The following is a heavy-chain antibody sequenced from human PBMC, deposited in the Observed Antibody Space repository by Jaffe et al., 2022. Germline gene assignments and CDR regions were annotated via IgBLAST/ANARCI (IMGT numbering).Heavy chain of an antibody. D-gene: IGHD6-19*01. CDR3: AKDIISGWYLPQSLHAFDI. CDR2: ISWDGGST. V-gene: IGHV3-43D*04. CDR1: GFTFDDYA. J-gene: IGHJ3*02. Sequence: EVQLVESGGVVVQPGGSLRLSCAASGFTFDDYAMHWVRQAPGKGLEWVSLISWDGGSTYYADSVKGRFTISRDNSKNSLYLQMNSLRAEDTALYYCAKDIISGWYLPQSLHAFDIWGQGTMVTVSS.